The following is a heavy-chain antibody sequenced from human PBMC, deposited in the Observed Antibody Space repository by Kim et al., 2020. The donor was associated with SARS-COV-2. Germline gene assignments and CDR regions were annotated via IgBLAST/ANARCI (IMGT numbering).Heavy chain of an antibody. CDR1: GFTFSSYG. J-gene: IGHJ6*02. CDR2: IRNDGSNK. D-gene: IGHD2-15*01. CDR3: ARDLEDWVLYGMDV. V-gene: IGHV3-33*01. Sequence: GGSLRLSCAASGFTFSSYGMHWVRQAPGKGLEWVAVIRNDGSNKYYADSVKGRFTISRDNAKNTLYLQMNSLRAEDTAVYYCARDLEDWVLYGMDVWGQGTTVTVSS.